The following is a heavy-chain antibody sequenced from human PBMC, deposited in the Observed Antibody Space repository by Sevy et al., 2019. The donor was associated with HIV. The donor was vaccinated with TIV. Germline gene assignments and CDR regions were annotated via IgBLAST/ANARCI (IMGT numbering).Heavy chain of an antibody. J-gene: IGHJ4*02. Sequence: ASVKVSCQASGFPLITSTVAWVRQAPGQGLQYLGWVAVYNGDTHYAQSFQGRLTMTTDTSANTAYMELWSLTSDDTAIYYCARGRTPNYYFDYWAQGSLVTVSS. CDR1: GFPLITST. CDR3: ARGRTPNYYFDY. D-gene: IGHD7-27*01. CDR2: VAVYNGDT. V-gene: IGHV1-18*01.